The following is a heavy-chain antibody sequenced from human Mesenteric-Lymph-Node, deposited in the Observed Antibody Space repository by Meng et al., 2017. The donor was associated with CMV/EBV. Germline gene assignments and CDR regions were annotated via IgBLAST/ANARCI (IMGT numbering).Heavy chain of an antibody. CDR1: GGSFSGYY. D-gene: IGHD3-10*01. J-gene: IGHJ4*02. V-gene: IGHV4-34*01. CDR2: INHSGST. CDR3: ARDHYGYLDY. Sequence: SETLSLTCAVYGGSFSGYYWSWIRQPPGKGLEWIGEINHSGSTYYNPSLKSRVTISVDTSKNQFSLKLSSVTAADTAVYYCARDHYGYLDYWGQGTLVTVSS.